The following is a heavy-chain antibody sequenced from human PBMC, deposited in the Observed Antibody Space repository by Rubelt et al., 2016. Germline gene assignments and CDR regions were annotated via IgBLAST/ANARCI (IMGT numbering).Heavy chain of an antibody. J-gene: IGHJ3*02. D-gene: IGHD1-26*01. CDR2: INHSGST. V-gene: IGHV4-34*01. Sequence: QVQLQQWGAGLLKPSETLSLTCAVYGGSFSGYYWSWIRQPPGKGLEWIGEINHSGSTNYNPPLKSRVTISVDTSKTQFSLKLSSVTAADTAVYYCARDRVGATLPRAFDIWGQGTMVTVSS. CDR3: ARDRVGATLPRAFDI. CDR1: GGSFSGYY.